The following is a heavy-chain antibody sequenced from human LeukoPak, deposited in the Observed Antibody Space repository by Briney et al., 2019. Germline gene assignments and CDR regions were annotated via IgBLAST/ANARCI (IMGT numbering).Heavy chain of an antibody. CDR3: ARGSLTYYDFWSAPSGWFDP. V-gene: IGHV1-46*01. D-gene: IGHD3-3*01. J-gene: IGHJ5*02. Sequence: ASVKVSCKASGYTFTSYYMHWVRQAPGQGLEWMGIINPSGGSTSYAQKFQGRVTMTRDTSTSTVYMELSSLRSEGTAVYYCARGSLTYYDFWSAPSGWFDPWGQGTLVTVSS. CDR1: GYTFTSYY. CDR2: INPSGGST.